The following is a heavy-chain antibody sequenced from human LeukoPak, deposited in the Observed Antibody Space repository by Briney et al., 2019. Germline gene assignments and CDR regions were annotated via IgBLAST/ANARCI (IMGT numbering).Heavy chain of an antibody. Sequence: ASVKVSCKASGYTFNHHGISWVRQAPGQGLEWMGWISCFNGDTHYAQKFQGRVTMTTDTYTTTAYMELRSLRSDDTALSYCARDPTNTSGRYAYFDYWGQGTLVTVSS. J-gene: IGHJ4*02. CDR3: ARDPTNTSGRYAYFDY. D-gene: IGHD6-19*01. V-gene: IGHV1-18*01. CDR1: GYTFNHHG. CDR2: ISCFNGDT.